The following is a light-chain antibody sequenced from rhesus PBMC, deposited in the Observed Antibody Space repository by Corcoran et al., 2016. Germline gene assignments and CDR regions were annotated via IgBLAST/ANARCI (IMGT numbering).Light chain of an antibody. CDR2: KES. V-gene: IGKV1-22*01. Sequence: DIQMTQSPSSLSVSVGDTVTITCWASQGISSWLAWYQQKPGKATTLLIYKESRLQSGVPSRFSGRGCGTDFTLTISSLQSEDFATYYCQQYSSSPLTFGGGTKVELK. J-gene: IGKJ4*01. CDR3: QQYSSSPLT. CDR1: QGISSW.